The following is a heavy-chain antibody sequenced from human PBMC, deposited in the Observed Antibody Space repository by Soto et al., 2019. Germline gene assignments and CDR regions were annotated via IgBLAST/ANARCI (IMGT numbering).Heavy chain of an antibody. CDR1: GYIFTGYH. CDR2: INPNSGGT. J-gene: IGHJ6*02. D-gene: IGHD1-7*01. V-gene: IGHV1-2*02. CDR3: AREELPIYYSGMDV. Sequence: ASVKVSCKASGYIFTGYHMHWVRQAPGQGLEWMGWINPNSGGTKYAQKFQGRVTMTRDTSISTAYMELSSLRSDDTAVYYCAREELPIYYSGMDVWGQGTTVTVSS.